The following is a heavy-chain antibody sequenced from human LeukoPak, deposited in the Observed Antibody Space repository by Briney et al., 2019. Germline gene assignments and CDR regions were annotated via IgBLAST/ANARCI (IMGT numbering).Heavy chain of an antibody. V-gene: IGHV3-7*01. J-gene: IGHJ6*03. CDR2: IKQDGTEK. CDR3: ARDTSGYDWVSVYYYYYMDV. Sequence: GGSLRLSCAASGSTFTTYWMSWVRQAPGKGLEWVANIKQDGTEKYYVDSVKGRFTISRDNAKNSLYLQMNSLRVEDTAVYYCARDTSGYDWVSVYYYYYMDVWGKGTTVTVSS. CDR1: GSTFTTYW. D-gene: IGHD5-12*01.